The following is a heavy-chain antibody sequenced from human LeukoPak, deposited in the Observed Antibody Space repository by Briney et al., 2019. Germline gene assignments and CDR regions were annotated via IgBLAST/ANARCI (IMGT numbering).Heavy chain of an antibody. J-gene: IGHJ3*02. D-gene: IGHD5-24*01. CDR2: ISYSGNT. Sequence: PSETLSLTCTVSGGSVNSGSYYWSWIRQPPGKGVEWIGYISYSGNTKYNPSLKSRVTISVDTSKIQFSLKLSSVTAADTAVYYCARGRDGYQSAFDIWGQGTMVTVSS. CDR3: ARGRDGYQSAFDI. V-gene: IGHV4-61*01. CDR1: GGSVNSGSYY.